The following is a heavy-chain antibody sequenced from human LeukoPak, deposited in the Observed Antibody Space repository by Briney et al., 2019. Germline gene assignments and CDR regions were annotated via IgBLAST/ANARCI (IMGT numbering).Heavy chain of an antibody. V-gene: IGHV1-18*01. CDR2: ISANNGDT. D-gene: IGHD2-15*01. CDR3: ARDFFHGHCAGLSCFLLDY. Sequence: ASVKVSCKASGYTFTRYGISWVRQAPGQGLEWMGWISANNGDTNSAQKFQDRVTMTTDTSTSTAYMELRSLRSDDTAVYYCARDFFHGHCAGLSCFLLDYWGQGSPVTVSS. CDR1: GYTFTRYG. J-gene: IGHJ4*02.